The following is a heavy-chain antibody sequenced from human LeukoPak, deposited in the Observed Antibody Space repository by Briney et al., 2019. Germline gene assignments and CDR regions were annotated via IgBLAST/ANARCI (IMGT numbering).Heavy chain of an antibody. Sequence: GGSLRLPCAASGFTFSSYEMNWVRQAPGEGLEWVSYISSSGSTIYYADSVKGRFTISRDNAKNSLYLQMNSLRAEDTAVYYCARELRGLMAFWGQGTMVTVSS. J-gene: IGHJ3*01. CDR2: ISSSGSTI. CDR3: ARELRGLMAF. D-gene: IGHD5-24*01. CDR1: GFTFSSYE. V-gene: IGHV3-48*03.